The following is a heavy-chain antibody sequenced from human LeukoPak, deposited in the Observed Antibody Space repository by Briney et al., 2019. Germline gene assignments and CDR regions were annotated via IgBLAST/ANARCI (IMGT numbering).Heavy chain of an antibody. V-gene: IGHV4-34*01. CDR3: ARGRRRHHALLWFGEFWFDP. J-gene: IGHJ5*02. Sequence: PSETLSLTCAVYGGSFSGYYWSWIRQPPGKGLEWIGEINHSGSTNYNPSLKSRVTISVDTSKNQFSLKLSSVTAADTAVYYCARGRRRHHALLWFGEFWFDPWGQGTLVTVSS. D-gene: IGHD3-10*01. CDR1: GGSFSGYY. CDR2: INHSGST.